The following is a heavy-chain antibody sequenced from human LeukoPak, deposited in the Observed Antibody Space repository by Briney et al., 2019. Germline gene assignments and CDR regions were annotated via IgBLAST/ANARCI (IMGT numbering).Heavy chain of an antibody. Sequence: QPGGSLRPSCAASGFTFSSYAMSWVRQAPGKGLEWVSAISGSGGSTYYADSVKGRFTISRDNSKNTLYLQMNSLRAEDTAVYYCAAQRWLQLPFDYWGQGTLVTVSS. V-gene: IGHV3-23*01. CDR1: GFTFSSYA. D-gene: IGHD5-24*01. J-gene: IGHJ4*02. CDR3: AAQRWLQLPFDY. CDR2: ISGSGGST.